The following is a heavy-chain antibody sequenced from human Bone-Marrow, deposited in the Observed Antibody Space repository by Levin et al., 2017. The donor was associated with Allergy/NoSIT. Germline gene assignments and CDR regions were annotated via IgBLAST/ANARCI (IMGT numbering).Heavy chain of an antibody. CDR2: MYPNSDNA. CDR1: GYTFTSFD. D-gene: IGHD6-19*01. V-gene: IGHV1-8*01. Sequence: PGESLKISCKTSGYTFTSFDINWVRQATGQGLEWMGWMYPNSDNAGYAQKFQGRVTMTRNTSISTAYMELSSLRSEDTAIYYCARGELGSGCLFDYWGQGTLVTVSS. CDR3: ARGELGSGCLFDY. J-gene: IGHJ4*02.